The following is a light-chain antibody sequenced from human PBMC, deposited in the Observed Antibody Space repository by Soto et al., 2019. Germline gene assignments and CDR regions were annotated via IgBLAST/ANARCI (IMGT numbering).Light chain of an antibody. Sequence: QSVLTQPASVSASPGQSITISCPGTSSDVGAYDYVSWYQQHPDKAPKLMIYEVSNRPSGVSNRFSGSKSVNTATLTISGLQAEDEADYYCSSYTSSSTRVFGTGTKVTVL. CDR1: SSDVGAYDY. J-gene: IGLJ1*01. V-gene: IGLV2-14*03. CDR2: EVS. CDR3: SSYTSSSTRV.